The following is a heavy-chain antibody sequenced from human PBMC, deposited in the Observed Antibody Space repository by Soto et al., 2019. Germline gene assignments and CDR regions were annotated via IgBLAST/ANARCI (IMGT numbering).Heavy chain of an antibody. CDR3: ARDRLHTSSSITFDY. CDR1: GGTFSSYA. Sequence: SVKVSCKASGGTFSSYAISWVRQAPGQGLEWMGGIIPIFGTANYAQKFQGRVTITADESTSTAYMELSSLRSEDTAVYYCARDRLHTSSSITFDYWGQGALVTVSS. CDR2: IIPIFGTA. V-gene: IGHV1-69*13. D-gene: IGHD6-6*01. J-gene: IGHJ4*02.